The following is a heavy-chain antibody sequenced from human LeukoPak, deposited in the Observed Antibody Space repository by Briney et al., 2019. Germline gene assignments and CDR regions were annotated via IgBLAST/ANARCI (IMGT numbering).Heavy chain of an antibody. CDR3: AKDWGYDILTGYSSGAEYFQH. Sequence: LTGGSLRLSCAASGFTFSSYAMSWVRQAPGKGLEWVLAISGSGGSTYYADSVKGRFTTSWDNSKNTLYLQMNSLRAEDTAVYYCAKDWGYDILTGYSSGAEYFQHWGQGTLVTVSS. V-gene: IGHV3-23*01. J-gene: IGHJ1*01. D-gene: IGHD3-9*01. CDR2: ISGSGGST. CDR1: GFTFSSYA.